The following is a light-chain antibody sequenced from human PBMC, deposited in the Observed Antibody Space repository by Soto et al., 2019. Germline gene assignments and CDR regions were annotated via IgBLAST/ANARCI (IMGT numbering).Light chain of an antibody. CDR2: DVT. Sequence: QSVLTQPASVSGSPGQSITISCTGTSSDVGDYNYVSWYQHHPGKAPKLIIYDVTNRPSGISNRFSGSKSGNTASLTISGLQAEDEADYHCSSYTSSTTVVFGGGTKVTVL. V-gene: IGLV2-14*03. CDR1: SSDVGDYNY. J-gene: IGLJ3*02. CDR3: SSYTSSTTVV.